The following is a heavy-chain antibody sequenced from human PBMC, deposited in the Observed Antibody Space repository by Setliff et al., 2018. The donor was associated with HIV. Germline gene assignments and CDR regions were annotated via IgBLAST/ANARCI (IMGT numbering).Heavy chain of an antibody. V-gene: IGHV1-69*10. CDR2: IIPILGIA. Sequence: EASVKVSCKASGGTFSSYAISWVRQAPGQGLEWMGGIIPILGIANYAQKFQGRVTITADKSTSTTYMELSSLRSEDTAIYYCARDRVPYSSSPSALAPWGQGTQVTVSS. D-gene: IGHD2-2*01. CDR1: GGTFSSYA. CDR3: ARDRVPYSSSPSALAP. J-gene: IGHJ5*02.